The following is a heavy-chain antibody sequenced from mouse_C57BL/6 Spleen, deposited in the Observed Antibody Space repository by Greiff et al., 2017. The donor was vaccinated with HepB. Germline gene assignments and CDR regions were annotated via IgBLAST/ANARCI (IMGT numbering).Heavy chain of an antibody. Sequence: QVQLQQSGAELARPGASVKLSCKASGYTFTSYGISWVKQRTGQGLEWIGEIYPRSGNTYYNDKFKGKATLTADKSSSTAYMELRSLTSEDSAVYFWARDYYGSSSWYFDVWGTGTTVTVSS. CDR1: GYTFTSYG. CDR2: IYPRSGNT. J-gene: IGHJ1*03. D-gene: IGHD1-1*01. V-gene: IGHV1-81*01. CDR3: ARDYYGSSSWYFDV.